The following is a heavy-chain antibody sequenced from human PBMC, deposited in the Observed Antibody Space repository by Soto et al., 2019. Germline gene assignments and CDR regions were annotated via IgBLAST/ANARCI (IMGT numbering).Heavy chain of an antibody. CDR3: TKDDNLKYVIVHYDFWSGYYPLFDY. V-gene: IGHV3-23*01. CDR2: ISFSGGST. J-gene: IGHJ4*02. CDR1: GFTFSSYA. Sequence: GGSLRLSCAASGFTFSSYAMSWVRQAPGKGLEWVSAISFSGGSTYYADSVKGRFTISRDNSKNTLYLQMNSLRAEDTAVYYCTKDDNLKYVIVHYDFWSGYYPLFDYWGQGTLVTVSS. D-gene: IGHD3-3*01.